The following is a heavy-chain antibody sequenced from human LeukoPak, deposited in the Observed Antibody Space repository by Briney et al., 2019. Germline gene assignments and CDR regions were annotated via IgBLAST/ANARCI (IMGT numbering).Heavy chain of an antibody. Sequence: GGSLRLSCAASGFTVSSNYMSWVRQAPGKGLEWVSVIYSGGSTYYADSVKGRFTISRDNSKNTLYLQMNSLRAEDTAVYYCARDRRRYCSGGSCYLFDYWGQGTLVTVSS. CDR2: IYSGGST. CDR3: ARDRRRYCSGGSCYLFDY. D-gene: IGHD2-15*01. J-gene: IGHJ4*02. V-gene: IGHV3-53*05. CDR1: GFTVSSNY.